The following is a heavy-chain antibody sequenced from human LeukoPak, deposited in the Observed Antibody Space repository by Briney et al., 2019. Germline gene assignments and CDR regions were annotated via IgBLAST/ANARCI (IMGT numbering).Heavy chain of an antibody. Sequence: SETLSLTCTVSGGSISSSSYYWGWIRQPPGKGLEWIGSIYYSGTTYYNPSLKSRVTISVDTSKNQFSLRLSSVTAADAAVYYCAVLHYGGYSAVDYWGQGTLVTVSS. J-gene: IGHJ4*02. CDR1: GGSISSSSYY. V-gene: IGHV4-39*01. CDR2: IYYSGTT. D-gene: IGHD4-23*01. CDR3: AVLHYGGYSAVDY.